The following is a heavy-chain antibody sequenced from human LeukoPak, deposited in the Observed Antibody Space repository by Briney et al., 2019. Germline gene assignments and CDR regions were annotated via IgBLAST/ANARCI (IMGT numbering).Heavy chain of an antibody. CDR1: GGSISSSSYY. V-gene: IGHV4-39*01. D-gene: IGHD4-23*01. Sequence: PSETLSLTCTVSGGSISSSSYYWGWIRQPPGKGLEWIASIYYSGSTYYNPSLKSRVTISVDTSKNQFSLKLTSVTAADTAVYYCARRIYGGNPDYWGQGTLVTVSS. J-gene: IGHJ4*02. CDR3: ARRIYGGNPDY. CDR2: IYYSGST.